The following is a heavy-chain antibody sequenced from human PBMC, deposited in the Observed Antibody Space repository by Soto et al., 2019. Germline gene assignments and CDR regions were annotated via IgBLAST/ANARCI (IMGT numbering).Heavy chain of an antibody. Sequence: QVQLQESGPGLVKPSQTLSLTCSVSGDYIHVGGYYWTWIRQRPGKGLEWMRYIYYTGKTYYNPSLESRLTMSVDRSKNQFSLRLTSVTAADTAVYFCGRDLTSNANCIDPWGQGTLVTVSS. D-gene: IGHD2-2*01. CDR2: IYYTGKT. J-gene: IGHJ5*02. CDR3: GRDLTSNANCIDP. V-gene: IGHV4-30-4*01. CDR1: GDYIHVGGYY.